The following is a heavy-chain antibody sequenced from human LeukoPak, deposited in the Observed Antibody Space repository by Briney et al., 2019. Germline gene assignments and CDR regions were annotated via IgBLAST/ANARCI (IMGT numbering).Heavy chain of an antibody. V-gene: IGHV3-23*01. J-gene: IGHJ4*02. CDR1: GFTFSSYA. CDR3: AKVRIAARLFDY. D-gene: IGHD6-6*01. CDR2: ISGSGGST. Sequence: GGSLRLSCAASGFTFSSYAMSWVRQAPGKGLERVSAISGSGGSTYYADSVKGRFTISRDNSKNTLYLQMNSLRAEDTAVYYCAKVRIAARLFDYWGQGTLVTVSS.